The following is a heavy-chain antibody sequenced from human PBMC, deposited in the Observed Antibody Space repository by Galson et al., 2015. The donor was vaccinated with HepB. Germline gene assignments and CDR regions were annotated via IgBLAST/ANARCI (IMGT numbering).Heavy chain of an antibody. Sequence: SVKVSCKASGGTFTNYTITWLRQVPGQGLEWMGGIIPMFGIPNYAQKFQGRVTITADESTSTDYIEVRNLRLDDTAVYYCARGGGGGYNWFDPWGQGTLVIVSS. CDR2: IIPMFGIP. J-gene: IGHJ5*02. CDR1: GGTFTNYT. D-gene: IGHD3-10*01. CDR3: ARGGGGGYNWFDP. V-gene: IGHV1-69*13.